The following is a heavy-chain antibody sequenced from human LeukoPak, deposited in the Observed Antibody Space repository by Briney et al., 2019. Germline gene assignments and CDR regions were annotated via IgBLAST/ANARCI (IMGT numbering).Heavy chain of an antibody. Sequence: GGSLRLSCAASGFTFSSYVMYWVRQAPGKGLEYVSAISSNGGSTYYANSVKGRFTISRDNSKNTLYLQMGSLRAEDMAVYYCARVYSSNYYYGMDVSGQGTTVTVSS. D-gene: IGHD5-18*01. V-gene: IGHV3-64*01. CDR2: ISSNGGST. J-gene: IGHJ6*02. CDR3: ARVYSSNYYYGMDV. CDR1: GFTFSSYV.